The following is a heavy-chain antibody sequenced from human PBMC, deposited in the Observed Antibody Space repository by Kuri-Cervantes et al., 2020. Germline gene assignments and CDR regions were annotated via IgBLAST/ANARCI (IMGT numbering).Heavy chain of an antibody. CDR2: ISGSGGST. Sequence: GESLKISCAASGFTFSSYAMSWVRQAPGKGLEWVSAISGSGGSTYYADSVKGRFTISRDNSKNTLYLQMNSPRAEDTAVYYCARARRIAAAVHYYYYGMDVWGQGTTVTVSS. V-gene: IGHV3-23*01. CDR1: GFTFSSYA. J-gene: IGHJ6*02. D-gene: IGHD6-13*01. CDR3: ARARRIAAAVHYYYYGMDV.